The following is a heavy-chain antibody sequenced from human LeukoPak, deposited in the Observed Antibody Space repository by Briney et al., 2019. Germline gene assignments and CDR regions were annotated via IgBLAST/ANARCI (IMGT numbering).Heavy chain of an antibody. D-gene: IGHD2-15*01. Sequence: ESGPTLVNPTQTLTLTCTFSGFSLSTSGMCVSWIRQPPGKALEWLARIDWDDDKYYSTSLKSRLTITKDTSKNQVVLTMTNMDPVDTATYYCAHRPYCSGGSCYSGGEFDPWGQGTLVTVSS. CDR1: GFSLSTSGMC. V-gene: IGHV2-70*12. CDR3: AHRPYCSGGSCYSGGEFDP. J-gene: IGHJ5*02. CDR2: IDWDDDK.